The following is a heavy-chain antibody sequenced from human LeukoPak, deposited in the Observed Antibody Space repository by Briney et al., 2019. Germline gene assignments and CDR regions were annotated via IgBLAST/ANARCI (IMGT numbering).Heavy chain of an antibody. CDR2: ISAYNGNT. D-gene: IGHD3-10*01. V-gene: IGHV1-18*01. J-gene: IGHJ4*02. Sequence: GASVKVSCKASGYTFTSYGISWVRQAPGQGLEWMGWISAYNGNTNYAQKLQGRVTMTTDTSASTAYMELRSLRSDDTAVYYCARDNHYSGSGSYRYWGQGTLVTVSS. CDR1: GYTFTSYG. CDR3: ARDNHYSGSGSYRY.